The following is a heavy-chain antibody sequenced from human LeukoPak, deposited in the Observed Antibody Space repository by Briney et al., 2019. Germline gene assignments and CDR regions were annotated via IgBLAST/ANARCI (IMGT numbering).Heavy chain of an antibody. CDR3: ARDLGRLWFGELLANWFDP. CDR2: IYTSGST. CDR1: GGSISSYY. D-gene: IGHD3-10*01. Sequence: SKTLSLTCTVSGGSISSYYWSWIRQPAGKGLEWIGRIYTSGSTNYNPSLKSRVTMSVDTSKNQFSLKLSSVTAADTAVYYCARDLGRLWFGELLANWFDPWGQGTLVTVSS. J-gene: IGHJ5*02. V-gene: IGHV4-4*07.